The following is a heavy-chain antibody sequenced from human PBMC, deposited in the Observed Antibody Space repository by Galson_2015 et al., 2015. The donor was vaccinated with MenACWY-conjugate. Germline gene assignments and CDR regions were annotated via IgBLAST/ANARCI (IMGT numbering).Heavy chain of an antibody. CDR3: ARGNYGMDV. J-gene: IGHJ6*02. CDR1: GFTFSNYW. Sequence: SLRLSCAASGFTFSNYWITWVRQAPGKGLEWVANIKKQDGSEKYYVDSVKGRFTLSRDNAKSSLYLQMNSLRAEDTAVYYCARGNYGMDVWGQGTTVTVSS. CDR2: IKKQDGSEK. V-gene: IGHV3-7*03.